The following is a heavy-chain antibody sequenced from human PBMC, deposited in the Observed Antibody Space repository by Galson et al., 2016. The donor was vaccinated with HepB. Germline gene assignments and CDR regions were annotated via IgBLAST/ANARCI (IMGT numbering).Heavy chain of an antibody. Sequence: SLRLSCAAFGFTFSNYAMNWVRQAPGKGLEWVSVISGSTYYADSVRGRFTISRDNSKNTLYLQMNSLRVEDTAVYYCAKESGYSDRYPYYYGMDVWGQGTTVTVSS. V-gene: IGHV3-23*01. CDR2: ISGST. D-gene: IGHD2-21*02. CDR1: GFTFSNYA. CDR3: AKESGYSDRYPYYYGMDV. J-gene: IGHJ6*02.